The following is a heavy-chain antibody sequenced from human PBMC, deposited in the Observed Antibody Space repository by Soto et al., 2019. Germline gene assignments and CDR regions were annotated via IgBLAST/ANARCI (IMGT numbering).Heavy chain of an antibody. CDR2: IDTDGAGT. V-gene: IGHV3-74*01. D-gene: IGHD4-17*01. J-gene: IGHJ4*02. CDR3: ATVFDV. CDR1: GFTFRSHR. Sequence: EVQLVESGGGLVQPGGSLRVSCAASGFTFRSHRIHWVRHAPGKGLEWVSRIDTDGAGTSYADSVQGRFIISTDNAENTVYLQMNGLRVEDTAVYYCATVFDVWGQGTLVTVSS.